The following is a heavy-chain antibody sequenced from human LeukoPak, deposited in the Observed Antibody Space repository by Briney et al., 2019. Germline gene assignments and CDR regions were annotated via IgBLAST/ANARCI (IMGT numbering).Heavy chain of an antibody. V-gene: IGHV4-59*01. CDR3: ARDNLGYCSGGSCYSDWFDP. CDR2: IYYSGST. Sequence: PSETLSLTCTVSGGSISSYYWSWIRQPPGKGLEWIGYIYYSGSTNYNPSLKSRVTISVDTSKNQLSLKLSSVTAADTAVYYCARDNLGYCSGGSCYSDWFDPWGQGTLVTVSS. J-gene: IGHJ5*02. CDR1: GGSISSYY. D-gene: IGHD2-15*01.